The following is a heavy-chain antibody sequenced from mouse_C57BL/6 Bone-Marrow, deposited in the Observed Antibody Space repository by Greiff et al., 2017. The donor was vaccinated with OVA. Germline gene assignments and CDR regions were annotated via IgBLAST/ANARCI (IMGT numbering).Heavy chain of an antibody. Sequence: EVKLVESGPGLVKPSQSLSLTCSVTGYSITSGYYWNWIRQFPGNKLEWMGYISYDGSNNYNPSLKNRISITRDTSKNQFFLKLNSVTTEDTATYYCARRPLAYAMDYWGQGTSVTVSS. V-gene: IGHV3-6*01. J-gene: IGHJ4*01. CDR1: GYSITSGYY. CDR3: ARRPLAYAMDY. CDR2: ISYDGSN.